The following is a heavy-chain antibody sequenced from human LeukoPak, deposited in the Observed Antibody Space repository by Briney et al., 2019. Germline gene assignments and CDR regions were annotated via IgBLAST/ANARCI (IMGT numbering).Heavy chain of an antibody. V-gene: IGHV1-69*02. CDR1: GGTFSSYT. Sequence: SVKVSCTASGGTFSSYTISWVRQAPGQGLVWMGRIIPILGIANYAQKFQGRVTITADKSTSTAYMELSSLRSEDTAVYYCASPNCGGDCFSGWGQGTLVTVSS. D-gene: IGHD2-21*02. CDR3: ASPNCGGDCFSG. CDR2: IIPILGIA. J-gene: IGHJ4*02.